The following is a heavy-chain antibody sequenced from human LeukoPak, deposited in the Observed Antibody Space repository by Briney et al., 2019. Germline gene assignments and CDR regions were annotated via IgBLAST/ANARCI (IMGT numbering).Heavy chain of an antibody. CDR1: GFTFSSYG. CDR2: ISYDGSNK. D-gene: IGHD5-18*01. J-gene: IGHJ4*02. Sequence: PGGSLRLSCAASGFTFSSYGMHWVRQAPGKGLEWVAVISYDGSNKYYADSVKGRFTISRDNSKNTVYLQVNSLRAEDTALYYCAQDRAYIQFYFWGQGTLVTVSS. V-gene: IGHV3-30*18. CDR3: AQDRAYIQFYF.